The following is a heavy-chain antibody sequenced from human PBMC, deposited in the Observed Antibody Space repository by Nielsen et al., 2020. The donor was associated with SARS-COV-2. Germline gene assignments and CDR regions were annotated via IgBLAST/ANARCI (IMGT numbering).Heavy chain of an antibody. CDR3: ARDCGSGADTVDY. J-gene: IGHJ4*02. Sequence: ASVKVSCKASGYTFTSYAMHWVRQAPGQRLEWMGWINAGNGNTKYSQKFQGRVTMTRDTSTSTVYMELSSLRSEDTAVYYCARDCGSGADTVDYWGQGTLVTVSS. CDR2: INAGNGNT. V-gene: IGHV1-3*01. D-gene: IGHD3-10*01. CDR1: GYTFTSYA.